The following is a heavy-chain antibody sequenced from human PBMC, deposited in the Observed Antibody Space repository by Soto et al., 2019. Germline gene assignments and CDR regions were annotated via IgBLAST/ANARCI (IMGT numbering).Heavy chain of an antibody. D-gene: IGHD4-4*01. Sequence: EVQLLESGGNLVQPGGSLRLSCAGSGFPFSTYAVSWVRQTPGEGLEWVSAISPTGGSTYYAASVRGRFTISRDNSKNTVFLQMSGLRAEDTAIYYCAKAKRGILPTTTGGLDYWGQGTVLSVSS. CDR1: GFPFSTYA. CDR2: ISPTGGST. CDR3: AKAKRGILPTTTGGLDY. J-gene: IGHJ4*02. V-gene: IGHV3-23*01.